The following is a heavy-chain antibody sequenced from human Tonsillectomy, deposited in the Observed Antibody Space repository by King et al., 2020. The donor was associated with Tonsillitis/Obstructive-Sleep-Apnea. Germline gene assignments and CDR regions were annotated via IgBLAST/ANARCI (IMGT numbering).Heavy chain of an antibody. CDR3: ARVGRGYCSSTSCYIAFDI. Sequence: VQLVESGGGLVQPGGSLRLSCAASGFTFSSYWMHWVRQAPGKGLVWVSRIYSDGSSTSYQDSVKGRFTISRDNAKNTLYLQMNSLRAEETAVYYCARVGRGYCSSTSCYIAFDIWGQGTMVTVSS. CDR1: GFTFSSYW. CDR2: IYSDGSST. J-gene: IGHJ3*02. V-gene: IGHV3-74*01. D-gene: IGHD2-2*02.